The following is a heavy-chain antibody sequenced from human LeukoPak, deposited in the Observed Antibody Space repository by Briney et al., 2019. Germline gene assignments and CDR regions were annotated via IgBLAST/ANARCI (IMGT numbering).Heavy chain of an antibody. D-gene: IGHD2-2*01. CDR3: ARGSRLHYDIVVVPAAPDLDY. Sequence: GASVKVSRKASGYTFTGYYMHWVRQAPGQGLEWMGWINPNSGGTNYAQKFQGRVTMTRDTSISTAYMELSRLRSDDTAVYYCARGSRLHYDIVVVPAAPDLDYWGQGTLVTVSS. CDR2: INPNSGGT. CDR1: GYTFTGYY. J-gene: IGHJ4*02. V-gene: IGHV1-2*02.